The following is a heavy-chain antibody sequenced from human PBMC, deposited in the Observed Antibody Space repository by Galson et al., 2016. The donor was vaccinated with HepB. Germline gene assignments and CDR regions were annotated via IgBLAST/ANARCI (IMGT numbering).Heavy chain of an antibody. Sequence: SLRLSCAASGFTFSNYGIHWVRQAPGQGLEWVAVIWYDGSTKYYADSVKGRFTVSRDNSKTTVYLQMNSLRAEDTAVYYCARGTTFYHYLRASRPYWFDPWGQGTLVTVSS. CDR3: ARGTTFYHYLRASRPYWFDP. CDR1: GFTFSNYG. V-gene: IGHV3-33*01. CDR2: IWYDGSTK. D-gene: IGHD3-16*01. J-gene: IGHJ5*02.